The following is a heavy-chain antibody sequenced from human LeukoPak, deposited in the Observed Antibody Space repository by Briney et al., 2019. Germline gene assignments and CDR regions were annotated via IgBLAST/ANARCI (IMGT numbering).Heavy chain of an antibody. CDR1: GFTFSSYA. D-gene: IGHD5-24*01. Sequence: GGSLRLSCAASGFTFSSYAIHWVRQAPGKGLEWVAVIPYDGSNKYYADSVKGRFTISRDNSKNTLYLQMNSLRAEDTAVYYCARVPGRDGYSLDYWGQGTLVTVSS. J-gene: IGHJ4*02. V-gene: IGHV3-30*04. CDR3: ARVPGRDGYSLDY. CDR2: IPYDGSNK.